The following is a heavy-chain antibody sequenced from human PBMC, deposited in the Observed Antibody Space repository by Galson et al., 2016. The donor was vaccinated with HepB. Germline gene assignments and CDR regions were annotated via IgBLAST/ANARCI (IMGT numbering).Heavy chain of an antibody. CDR3: ARRRVFPVMRIRNPTAFDS. J-gene: IGHJ4*02. V-gene: IGHV4-34*12. Sequence: SETLSLTCAVSGESFSGYYWSWVRQLPGKGLEWIGDIIHTGTTNYNPSLKSRVTIVLDMSKNHFSLNLDSVTAADTGVYYCARRRVFPVMRIRNPTAFDSWGQGTLVTVSS. CDR2: IIHTGTT. CDR1: GESFSGYY. D-gene: IGHD2-15*01.